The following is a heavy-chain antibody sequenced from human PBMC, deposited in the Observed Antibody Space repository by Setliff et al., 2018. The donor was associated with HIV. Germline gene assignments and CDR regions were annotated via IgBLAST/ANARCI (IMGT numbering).Heavy chain of an antibody. CDR1: GGSISSSSYY. CDR3: ASPASGGSSGQYHY. D-gene: IGHD6-19*01. V-gene: IGHV4-39*01. J-gene: IGHJ4*02. CDR2: IYYSGST. Sequence: LTCTVSGGSISSSSYYWGWIRQPPGKGLEWIGSIYYSGSTYYNQSLKSRVTISVDTSKNQFSLKLSSVTAADTAVYYCASPASGGSSGQYHYWGQGTLVTVPQ.